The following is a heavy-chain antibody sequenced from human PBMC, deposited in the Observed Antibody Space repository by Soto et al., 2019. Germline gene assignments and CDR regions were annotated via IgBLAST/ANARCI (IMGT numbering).Heavy chain of an antibody. V-gene: IGHV4-59*01. CDR3: AREGAAASYAIYYMDV. J-gene: IGHJ6*03. CDR2: VNYSGNT. D-gene: IGHD6-13*01. Sequence: QVQLQESGPGLVKPSETLSLTCTVSGGSISPYYWSWIRQPPGKGLEWIGYVNYSGNTNYNPSLASQVTITGDTSRNRFSLNLTSATAADTAVYYCAREGAAASYAIYYMDVWGRGTAVTVSS. CDR1: GGSISPYY.